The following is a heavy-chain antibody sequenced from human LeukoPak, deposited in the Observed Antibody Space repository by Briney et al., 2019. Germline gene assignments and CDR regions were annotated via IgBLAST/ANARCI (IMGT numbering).Heavy chain of an antibody. D-gene: IGHD6-19*01. CDR1: EYTFTGYY. CDR2: INPNSGAT. J-gene: IGHJ5*02. Sequence: ASVKVSCKASEYTFTGYYLHWVRQAPGQGLEWMGWINPNSGATNNAQKFQGRVAMTRDTSISIAYMELSRLRSDDTAVYYCGRGIAVSGIDLWGQGTLVTVS. V-gene: IGHV1-2*02. CDR3: GRGIAVSGIDL.